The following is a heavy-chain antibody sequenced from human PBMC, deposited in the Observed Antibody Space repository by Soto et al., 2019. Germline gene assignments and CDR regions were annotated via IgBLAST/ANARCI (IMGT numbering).Heavy chain of an antibody. CDR1: GYTFTSYG. V-gene: IGHV1-18*01. CDR3: ARDIAAAAHYGMDV. CDR2: ISAYNGNT. D-gene: IGHD6-13*01. J-gene: IGHJ6*02. Sequence: ASVKVSCKASGYTFTSYGISWVRQAPGQGLEWMGWISAYNGNTNYAQKLQGRVTMTTDTSTSTAYMEPRSLRSDDTAVYYCARDIAAAAHYGMDVWGQGTTVTVSS.